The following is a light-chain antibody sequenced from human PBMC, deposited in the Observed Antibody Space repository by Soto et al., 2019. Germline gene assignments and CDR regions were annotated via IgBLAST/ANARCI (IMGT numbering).Light chain of an antibody. CDR1: QSIRSF. CDR3: QQYDSYWT. V-gene: IGKV1-5*01. J-gene: IGKJ1*01. Sequence: DIQMTQSPSTLSASVGDRVTITCRASQSIRSFLAWYQQKPGKAPKVLIYDASSLESGVPSRFSGSGTGTEFPLTISSLQPDDLATYFYQQYDSYWTFGPGTKVEIK. CDR2: DAS.